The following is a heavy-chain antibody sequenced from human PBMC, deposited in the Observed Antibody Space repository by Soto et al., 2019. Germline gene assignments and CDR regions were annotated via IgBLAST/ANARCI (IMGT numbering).Heavy chain of an antibody. Sequence: EVQLLESGGGLVQPGGSLRLSCAASGFTFSSYAMSWVRQAPGKGLEWVSAISGSGGSTYYADSVKGRFTISRDNSKNTLYLQMNSLRAEDTAVYYRAKASFRGPSIAAAGINRAFDYWGQGTLVTVSS. J-gene: IGHJ4*02. CDR2: ISGSGGST. CDR1: GFTFSSYA. CDR3: AKASFRGPSIAAAGINRAFDY. D-gene: IGHD6-13*01. V-gene: IGHV3-23*01.